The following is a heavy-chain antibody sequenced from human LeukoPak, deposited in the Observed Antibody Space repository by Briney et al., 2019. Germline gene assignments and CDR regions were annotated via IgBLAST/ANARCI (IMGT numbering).Heavy chain of an antibody. CDR2: IIPIFGTA. Sequence: GASVKVSCKASGGTFSSYAISWVRQAPGQGLEWMGGIIPIFGTANYAQKFQGRVTITADASTSTVYMDLSSLKSDDTAVYYCARQRGVHGGGRWFDTWGQGTLVTVSS. CDR3: ARQRGVHGGGRWFDT. CDR1: GGTFSSYA. J-gene: IGHJ5*02. V-gene: IGHV1-69*13. D-gene: IGHD4-23*01.